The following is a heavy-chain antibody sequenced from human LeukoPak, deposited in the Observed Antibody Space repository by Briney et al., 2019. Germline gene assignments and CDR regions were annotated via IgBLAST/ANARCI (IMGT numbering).Heavy chain of an antibody. V-gene: IGHV3-74*01. CDR3: ASASDLGVGYGMDV. Sequence: PGGSLRLSSAAAGFTFSTKWMLWVRQAPGKGLVWVSRIISDGSSTIYADSVKGRFTISRDNAKNTLYLQVNSLRAEEKAVYYYASASDLGVGYGMDVWGQGTTVTVSS. CDR1: GFTFSTKW. J-gene: IGHJ6*02. D-gene: IGHD3-3*01. CDR2: IISDGSST.